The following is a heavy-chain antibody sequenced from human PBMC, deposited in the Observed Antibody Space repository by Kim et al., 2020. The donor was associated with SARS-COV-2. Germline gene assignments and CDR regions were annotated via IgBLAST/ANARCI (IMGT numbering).Heavy chain of an antibody. CDR2: SDSYT. CDR3: ARHGFDI. V-gene: IGHV5-10-1*01. Sequence: SDSYTNHSTSFRGHVTISADKSISTAYLQWSSLKASDTAIYYCARHGFDIWGQGTMVTVSS. J-gene: IGHJ3*02.